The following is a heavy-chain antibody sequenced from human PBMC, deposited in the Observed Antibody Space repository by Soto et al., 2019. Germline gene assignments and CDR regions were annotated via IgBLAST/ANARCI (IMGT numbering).Heavy chain of an antibody. V-gene: IGHV1-69*13. CDR1: GGTFVSHS. CDR2: TIPSFSST. D-gene: IGHD3-9*01. CDR3: AGGPFTMTGNYYDY. Sequence: GASVKVSPKVSGGTFVSHSSGSVRQAPGQGLEWMGGTIPSFSSTKSAQKFQRRLTITADQSTSTTYLELTGLTSEDTALYLSAGGPFTMTGNYYDYWGQGALVTVSS. J-gene: IGHJ4*02.